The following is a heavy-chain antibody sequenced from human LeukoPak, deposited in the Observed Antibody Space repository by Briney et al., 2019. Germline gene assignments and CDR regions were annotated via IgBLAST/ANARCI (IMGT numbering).Heavy chain of an antibody. CDR2: INPKSGAA. CDR3: ARGAEAETSPLDF. J-gene: IGHJ4*02. Sequence: SVKVSCKASGYIFSDYYMHWVRQAPGQGLEWLGWINPKSGAADYAQQFRGRVTMTRDTSINTDYMEMKRVTSDDTAVYYCARGAEAETSPLDFWGQGTLVVVSS. V-gene: IGHV1-2*02. CDR1: GYIFSDYY. D-gene: IGHD6-13*01.